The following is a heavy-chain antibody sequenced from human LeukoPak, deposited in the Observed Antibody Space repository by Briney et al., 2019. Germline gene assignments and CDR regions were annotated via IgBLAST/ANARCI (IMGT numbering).Heavy chain of an antibody. CDR1: GFTFSSYW. J-gene: IGHJ4*02. Sequence: GGSLRLSCAASGFTFSSYWMHWVRQAPGKGLVWVSRINSDGSSTSYADSVKGRFTISRDNAKNTLYLQMNSLRAEDTAVYYCAKDTGTYYYDSSGYWGAHWGQGTLVTVSS. V-gene: IGHV3-74*01. CDR2: INSDGSST. CDR3: AKDTGTYYYDSSGYWGAH. D-gene: IGHD3-22*01.